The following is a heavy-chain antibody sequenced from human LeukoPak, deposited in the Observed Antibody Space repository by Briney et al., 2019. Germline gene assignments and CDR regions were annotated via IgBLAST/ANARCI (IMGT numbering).Heavy chain of an antibody. V-gene: IGHV3-9*01. CDR1: GFTFSSYI. Sequence: GGSLRLSCAASGFTFSSYIMHWVRQAPGKGLEWVSGISWNSDYIGYADSVKGRFTISRDNAKNSLYLQMNSLRAEDTALYYCAKSSNPNYDFWSGYNYYFDYWGQGTLVTVSS. D-gene: IGHD3-3*01. CDR2: ISWNSDYI. CDR3: AKSSNPNYDFWSGYNYYFDY. J-gene: IGHJ4*02.